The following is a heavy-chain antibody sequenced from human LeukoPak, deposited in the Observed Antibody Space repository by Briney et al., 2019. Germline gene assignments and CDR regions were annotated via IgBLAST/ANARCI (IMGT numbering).Heavy chain of an antibody. D-gene: IGHD3-10*01. Sequence: GSLRLSCAASGFHFRTYAMHWVRQAPGKGLEWMAVISYDGSSEYYADSVKGRFTVSRDNSGNTLSLHMNSLRPEDTAVYFCARGYYLGSGSFDYWGQGALVTVSS. J-gene: IGHJ4*02. CDR1: GFHFRTYA. CDR2: ISYDGSSE. V-gene: IGHV3-30*01. CDR3: ARGYYLGSGSFDY.